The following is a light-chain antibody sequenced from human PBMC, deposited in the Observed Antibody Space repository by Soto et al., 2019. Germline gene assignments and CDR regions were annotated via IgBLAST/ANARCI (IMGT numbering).Light chain of an antibody. CDR1: SSNIGGNS. Sequence: QSVLTQPPSVSAAPGQKVTISCSGSSSNIGGNSVSWYQQLPGTAPKLLIYDDDKRPSGIPDRFSGSKSGTSATLGITGFQTGDEAASYSVSLESSLSAYVFRPGTKV. V-gene: IGLV1-51*01. CDR3: VSLESSLSAYV. CDR2: DDD. J-gene: IGLJ1*01.